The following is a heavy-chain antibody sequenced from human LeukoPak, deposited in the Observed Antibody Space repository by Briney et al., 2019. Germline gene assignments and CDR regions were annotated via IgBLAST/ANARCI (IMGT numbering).Heavy chain of an antibody. V-gene: IGHV4-39*01. CDR2: IYYSGST. CDR3: ARSNYSSGFYFDY. J-gene: IGHJ4*02. D-gene: IGHD6-19*01. CDR1: GGSISSSSHY. Sequence: SETLSLTCTVSGGSISSSSHYWGWIRQPPRKGLEWIGTIYYSGSTYYNPSLKSRVTISVDTSKNQFSLKLSSVTAADTAVYYCARSNYSSGFYFDYWGQGTLVTVSS.